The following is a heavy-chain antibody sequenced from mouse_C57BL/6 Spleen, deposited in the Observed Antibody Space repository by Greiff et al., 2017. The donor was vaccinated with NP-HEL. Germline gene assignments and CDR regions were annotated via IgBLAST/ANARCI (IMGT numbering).Heavy chain of an antibody. CDR1: GYTFTSYW. Sequence: VQLQQPGAELVKPGASVKLSCKASGYTFTSYWMQWVKQRPGQGLEWIGEIDPSDSYTNYNQKFKGKATLTVDTSSSTAYMQLSSLTSEDSAVYYCARKSTAQATYWGQGTTLTVSS. D-gene: IGHD3-2*02. J-gene: IGHJ2*01. V-gene: IGHV1-50*01. CDR3: ARKSTAQATY. CDR2: IDPSDSYT.